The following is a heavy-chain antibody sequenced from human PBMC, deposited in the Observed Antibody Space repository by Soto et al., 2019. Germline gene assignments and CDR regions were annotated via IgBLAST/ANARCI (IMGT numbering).Heavy chain of an antibody. CDR3: AREDSSAGQVDY. J-gene: IGHJ4*02. CDR2: IWYDGSNK. Sequence: GGALRLSCAASGFTFSSYGMHWVRQAPGKGLEWVAVIWYDGSNKYYADSVKGRFTISRDNSKNTLYLQMNSLRAEDTAVYYCAREDSSAGQVDYWGQGTLVTVSS. V-gene: IGHV3-33*01. D-gene: IGHD6-25*01. CDR1: GFTFSSYG.